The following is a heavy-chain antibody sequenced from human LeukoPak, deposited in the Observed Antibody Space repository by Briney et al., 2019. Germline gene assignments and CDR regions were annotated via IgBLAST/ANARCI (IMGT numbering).Heavy chain of an antibody. D-gene: IGHD5-18*01. CDR1: GFTFSDYY. Sequence: GGSLRLSCAASGFTFSDYYMSWIRQAPGKGLEWVSYISDSTTHTNYADSVKGRFTISRDNAKNSLYLQMDNLRTEDAAVYYCARSHSGYSFDSWGQGTLVTVSS. CDR2: ISDSTTHT. V-gene: IGHV3-11*03. J-gene: IGHJ4*02. CDR3: ARSHSGYSFDS.